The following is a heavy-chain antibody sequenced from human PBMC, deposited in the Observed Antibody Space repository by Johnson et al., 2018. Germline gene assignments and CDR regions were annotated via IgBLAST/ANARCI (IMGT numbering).Heavy chain of an antibody. D-gene: IGHD3-10*01. V-gene: IGHV3-21*01. CDR3: ARGLHQMTFGEGAFDI. J-gene: IGHJ3*02. CDR1: GFTFSSYS. Sequence: EVQLVESGGGLVKPGGSLRLSCAASGFTFSSYSMNWVRQAPGKGLEWVSSISSSSSYIYYADSVKGRFTISRDNAKNSLYLQMNSLRAEDTAVYYCARGLHQMTFGEGAFDIWGQGTMVTVSS. CDR2: ISSSSSYI.